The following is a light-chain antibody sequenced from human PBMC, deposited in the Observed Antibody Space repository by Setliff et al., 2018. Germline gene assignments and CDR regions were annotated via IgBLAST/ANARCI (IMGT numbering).Light chain of an antibody. Sequence: ALTQPASVSGSPGQSITISCTGTSSDVGGYNYVSWYQQHPGRAPKLMILDVTKRPSGVSNRFSGSKSANTASLSISGLQAEDETDYYCISYTSSATFVFGSGTKVTVL. V-gene: IGLV2-14*03. CDR2: DVT. J-gene: IGLJ1*01. CDR1: SSDVGGYNY. CDR3: ISYTSSATFV.